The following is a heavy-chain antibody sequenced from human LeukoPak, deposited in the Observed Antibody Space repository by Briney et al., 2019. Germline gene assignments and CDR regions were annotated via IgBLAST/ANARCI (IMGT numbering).Heavy chain of an antibody. V-gene: IGHV1-18*01. CDR2: ISAYNGNT. Sequence: ASVKVSCKASGYTFTSYGISWVRQAPGQGLEWMGWISAYNGNTNYAHKLQGRVTMTTDTSTSTAYMELRSLRSDDTAVYYCARGGGYCSGGSCYGGDYYYYYMDVWGKGTTVTVSS. CDR3: ARGGGYCSGGSCYGGDYYYYYMDV. CDR1: GYTFTSYG. J-gene: IGHJ6*03. D-gene: IGHD2-15*01.